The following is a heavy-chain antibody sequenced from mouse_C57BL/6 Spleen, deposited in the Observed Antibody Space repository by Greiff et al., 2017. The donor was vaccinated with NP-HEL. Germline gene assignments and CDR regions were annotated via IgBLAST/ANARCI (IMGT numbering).Heavy chain of an antibody. CDR2: INPSTGGT. D-gene: IGHD1-1*01. CDR3: ARGTTVVRYAMDY. V-gene: IGHV1-42*01. CDR1: GYSFTGYY. Sequence: EVQLQQSGPELVKPGASVKISCKASGYSFTGYYMNWVKQSPEKSLEWIGEINPSTGGTTYNQKFKAKATLTVDKSSSTAYMQLKSLTSEDSAVYYCARGTTVVRYAMDYWGQGTSVTVSS. J-gene: IGHJ4*01.